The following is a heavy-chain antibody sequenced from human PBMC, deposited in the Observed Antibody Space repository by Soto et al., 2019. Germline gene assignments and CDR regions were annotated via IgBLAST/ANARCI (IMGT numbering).Heavy chain of an antibody. J-gene: IGHJ4*02. D-gene: IGHD2-15*01. CDR2: IYYSGST. CDR1: GGSISSYY. V-gene: IGHV4-59*01. Sequence: SETLSLTCTVSGGSISSYYWSWIRQPPGKGLEWIGYIYYSGSTNYNPSLKSRVTISVDTSKNQFSLKLSSVTAADTAVYYCATSPAVVVAATPDSDYFDYWGQGTLVTVSS. CDR3: ATSPAVVVAATPDSDYFDY.